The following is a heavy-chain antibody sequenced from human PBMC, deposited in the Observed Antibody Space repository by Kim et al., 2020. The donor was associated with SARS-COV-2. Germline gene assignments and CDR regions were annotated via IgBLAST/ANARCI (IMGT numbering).Heavy chain of an antibody. V-gene: IGHV3-9*01. Sequence: GRFTVSSDNAKNSLYLQINSLRAEDTAVYYCAKEISVAAAGSYFDYWGHGTLVTVSS. D-gene: IGHD6-13*01. CDR3: AKEISVAAAGSYFDY. J-gene: IGHJ4*01.